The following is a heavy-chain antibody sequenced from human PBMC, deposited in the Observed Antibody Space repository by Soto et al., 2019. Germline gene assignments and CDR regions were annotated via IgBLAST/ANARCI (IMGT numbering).Heavy chain of an antibody. Sequence: ASVKVSCKASGYTFTSYYMHWVRQAPGQGLEWMGIINPSGGSTSYAQKFQGRVTMTRDTSTSTVYMELSSLRSEDTAVYYCARVMYYYDSSGSGTFGRQTRYYFDYWGQGTLVTVSS. D-gene: IGHD3-22*01. CDR1: GYTFTSYY. V-gene: IGHV1-46*03. CDR3: ARVMYYYDSSGSGTFGRQTRYYFDY. CDR2: INPSGGST. J-gene: IGHJ4*02.